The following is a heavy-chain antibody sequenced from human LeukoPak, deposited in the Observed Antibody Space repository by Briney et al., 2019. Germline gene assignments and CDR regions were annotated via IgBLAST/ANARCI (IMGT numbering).Heavy chain of an antibody. CDR1: GGSISSGGYY. D-gene: IGHD2-2*01. CDR2: IYYSGST. Sequence: PSQTQSLTCTVSGGSISSGGYYWSWIRQHPGKGLEWIGYIYYSGSTYYNPSLKSRVTISVDTSKNQFSLKLSSVTAADTAVYYCARESRCSSTSCYHLYYYYYYMDVWGKGTTVTVSS. J-gene: IGHJ6*03. CDR3: ARESRCSSTSCYHLYYYYYYMDV. V-gene: IGHV4-31*03.